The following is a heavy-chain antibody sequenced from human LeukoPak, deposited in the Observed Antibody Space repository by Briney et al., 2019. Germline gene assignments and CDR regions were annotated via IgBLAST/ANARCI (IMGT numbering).Heavy chain of an antibody. CDR2: IYYSGST. V-gene: IGHV4-30-4*01. CDR1: GGSISSGDYY. D-gene: IGHD3-16*02. CDR3: ARAYRSVVRSRYFDL. Sequence: PSETLSLTCTVSGGSISSGDYYWSWIRQPPGKGLEWIGYIYYSGSTYYNPSLKSRVTISVDTSKNQFSLKLSSVTAADTAVYYCARAYRSVVRSRYFDLWGRGTLVTVSS. J-gene: IGHJ2*01.